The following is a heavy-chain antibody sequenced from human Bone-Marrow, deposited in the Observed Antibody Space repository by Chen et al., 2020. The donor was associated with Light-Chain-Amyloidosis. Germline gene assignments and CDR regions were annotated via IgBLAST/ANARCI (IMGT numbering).Heavy chain of an antibody. CDR2: INWNSGRV. Sequence: EVQLVESGGDLVQPGRPLRHSCEASGFIFEDYAMYWVRQGPRKGLEWVSGINWNSGRVDYADSVKGLFTISRDNAKNSLYLQMNSLRPEDTALYYCAKGFGAVAGTLDSWGQGTLVAVSS. CDR1: GFIFEDYA. D-gene: IGHD6-19*01. J-gene: IGHJ4*02. V-gene: IGHV3-9*01. CDR3: AKGFGAVAGTLDS.